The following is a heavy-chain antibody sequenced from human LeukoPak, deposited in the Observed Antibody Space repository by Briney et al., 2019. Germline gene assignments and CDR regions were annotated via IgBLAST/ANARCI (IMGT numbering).Heavy chain of an antibody. J-gene: IGHJ4*02. CDR1: GGSFSGYY. CDR2: IYYSGST. CDR3: ARARRQWLVGANIRGDNPPYYYDN. Sequence: SETLSLTCAVYGGSFSGYYWSWIRQPPGKGLEWIGNIYYSGSTYYNPSLKSRVTISVDTSKNQFSLKLSSVTAADTAFYYCARARRQWLVGANIRGDNPPYYYDNWGREPWSPSPQ. D-gene: IGHD6-19*01. V-gene: IGHV4-34*01.